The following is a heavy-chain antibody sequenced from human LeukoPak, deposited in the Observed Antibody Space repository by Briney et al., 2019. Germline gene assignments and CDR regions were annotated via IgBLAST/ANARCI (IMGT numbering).Heavy chain of an antibody. CDR3: AKGYSYGHF. CDR2: ISSSSTYT. CDR1: GFTFSDYY. J-gene: IGHJ4*02. D-gene: IGHD5-18*01. V-gene: IGHV3-11*03. Sequence: PGGSLRLSCAASGFTFSDYYMSWIRQAPGQGLEWLSYISSSSTYTNYADSVEGRFSISRDNAKNSVYLQMNSLRAEDTAVYYCAKGYSYGHFWGQGTLVTVSS.